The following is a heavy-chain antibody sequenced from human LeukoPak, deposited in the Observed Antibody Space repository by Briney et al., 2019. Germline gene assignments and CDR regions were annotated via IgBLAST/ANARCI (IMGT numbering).Heavy chain of an antibody. CDR1: GGSTSSYH. Sequence: PSETLSLTCTVSGGSTSSYHWNWLRQPPGKGLEWIGYIYYSGSTNYNPSLKSRVTISVDTSKNQFSLKLSSVTAADTAVYYCAREHYYGSGIDYWGQGTLVTVSS. D-gene: IGHD3-10*01. CDR2: IYYSGST. J-gene: IGHJ4*02. CDR3: AREHYYGSGIDY. V-gene: IGHV4-59*01.